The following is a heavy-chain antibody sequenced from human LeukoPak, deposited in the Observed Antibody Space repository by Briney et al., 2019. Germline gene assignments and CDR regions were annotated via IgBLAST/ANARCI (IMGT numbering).Heavy chain of an antibody. Sequence: GGSLRLSCTASGFTFSNFGMSWVRQAPGKGLEWVSHLTGSGGSTYYGGSVKGRFTISRDNSKNTLYLQMNSLRAEDTAVYYCAKRNYFGAGTYSFDFWGQGTLVTVSS. D-gene: IGHD3-10*01. J-gene: IGHJ4*02. CDR2: LTGSGGST. CDR3: AKRNYFGAGTYSFDF. V-gene: IGHV3-23*01. CDR1: GFTFSNFG.